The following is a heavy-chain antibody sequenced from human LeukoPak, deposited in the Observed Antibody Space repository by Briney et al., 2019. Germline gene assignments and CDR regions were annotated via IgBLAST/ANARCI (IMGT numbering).Heavy chain of an antibody. J-gene: IGHJ5*02. CDR1: GFTFSSYS. V-gene: IGHV3-48*02. Sequence: GGSLRLSCAASGFTFSSYSMNWVRQAPGKGLEWVSHITASGTAMFYADSVKGRFTISRDNARNSLYLQMNSLRDEDTAVYYCARHPLYCSGGSCTSNWFDPWGQGTLVTVSS. CDR2: ITASGTAM. CDR3: ARHPLYCSGGSCTSNWFDP. D-gene: IGHD2-15*01.